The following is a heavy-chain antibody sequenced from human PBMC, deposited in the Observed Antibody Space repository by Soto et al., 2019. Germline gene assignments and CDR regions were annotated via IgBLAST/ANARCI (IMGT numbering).Heavy chain of an antibody. CDR3: LAPDIAAGLDY. V-gene: IGHV3-30-3*01. J-gene: IGHJ4*02. CDR2: ISYDGSNK. D-gene: IGHD6-6*01. Sequence: QVQLVESGGGVVQPGRSLRLSCAASGFTFSSYAMHWVRQAPGKGLEWVAVISYDGSNKYYADSMKGRFTISRDNSKNTLYLQMNSLRAEDTAVYYCLAPDIAAGLDYWGQGTLVTVSS. CDR1: GFTFSSYA.